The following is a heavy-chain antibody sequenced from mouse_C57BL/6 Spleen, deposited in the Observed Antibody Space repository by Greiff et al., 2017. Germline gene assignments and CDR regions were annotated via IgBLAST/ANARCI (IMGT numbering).Heavy chain of an antibody. J-gene: IGHJ4*01. D-gene: IGHD3-2*02. CDR3: ARREGDSSGYDYYAMYY. V-gene: IGHV1-18*01. CDR2: INPNNGGT. CDR1: GYTFTDYN. Sequence: EVQLQQSGPELVKPGASVKIPCKASGYTFTDYNMDWVKQSHGKSLEWIGDINPNNGGTIYNQKFKGKATLTVDKSSSTAYMELRSLTSEDTAVYYGARREGDSSGYDYYAMYYWGQGTSVTVSS.